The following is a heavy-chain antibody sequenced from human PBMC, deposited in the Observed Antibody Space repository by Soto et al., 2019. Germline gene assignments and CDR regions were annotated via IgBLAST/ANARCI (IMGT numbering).Heavy chain of an antibody. V-gene: IGHV4-59*08. Sequence: QVQLQESGPGLVKPSETLSLTCTVSGGSISSYYWXWIRQPPGKGLEWIGYIYYSGSTNYNPSLKSRVTISVXTSKNQFSLKLSSVTAADTAVYYCARRIKHYYGMDVWGQGTTVTVSS. CDR1: GGSISSYY. J-gene: IGHJ6*02. CDR2: IYYSGST. CDR3: ARRIKHYYGMDV. D-gene: IGHD5-18*01.